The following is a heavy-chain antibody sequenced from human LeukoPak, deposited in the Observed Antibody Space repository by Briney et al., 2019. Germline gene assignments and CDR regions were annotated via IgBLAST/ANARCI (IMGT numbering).Heavy chain of an antibody. V-gene: IGHV4-59*08. J-gene: IGHJ4*02. CDR2: IYYSGST. CDR3: ASYTDYVWGSYRYTAFDY. CDR1: GGSISSYY. D-gene: IGHD3-16*02. Sequence: SETLSLTCTVSGGSISSYYWSWIRQPPGKGLEWIGYIYYSGSTNYNPSLKSRVTISVDTSKNQFSLKLSSVTAADTAVYYCASYTDYVWGSYRYTAFDYWGQGTLVTVSS.